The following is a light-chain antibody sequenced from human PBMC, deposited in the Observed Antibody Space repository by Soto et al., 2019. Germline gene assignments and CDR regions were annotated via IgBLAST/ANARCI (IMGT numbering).Light chain of an antibody. CDR3: QQYGSSPWT. Sequence: EIVLTQSPGTLSLSPGERATLSCRASQSLSGNYLAWYQQKPGQAPRLLIFGVSSRATGIPDRFSGSGSGTDFTLTINRLEPEDFAVYYCQQYGSSPWTFGQGTKVEIK. CDR2: GVS. CDR1: QSLSGNY. V-gene: IGKV3-20*01. J-gene: IGKJ1*01.